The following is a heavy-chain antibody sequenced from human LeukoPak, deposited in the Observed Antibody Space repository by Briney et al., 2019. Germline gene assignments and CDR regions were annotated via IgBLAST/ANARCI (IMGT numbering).Heavy chain of an antibody. J-gene: IGHJ6*02. CDR1: GYTFTCYY. CDR3: ARVWGSGARGYYYGMDV. CDR2: INPNSGGT. D-gene: IGHD3-10*01. Sequence: ASVKVSCKASGYTFTCYYMHWVRQAPGQGLEWMGWINPNSGGTNYAQKFQGRVTMTRDTSISTAYMELSRLRSDDTAVYYCARVWGSGARGYYYGMDVWGQGTTVTVSS. V-gene: IGHV1-2*02.